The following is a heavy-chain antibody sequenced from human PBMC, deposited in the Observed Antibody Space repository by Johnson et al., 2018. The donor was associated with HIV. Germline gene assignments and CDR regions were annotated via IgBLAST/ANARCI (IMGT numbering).Heavy chain of an antibody. D-gene: IGHD3-22*01. CDR2: IGTAGDT. J-gene: IGHJ3*02. Sequence: MQLVESGGGLVQPGRSLRLSCAASGFTFSSYDMHWVRQATGKGLEWVSAIGTAGDTYYPGSVKGRFTISRDNSKNTLYLQMNSLRAEDTALYYCAKGSGYYAAFDIWGQGTMVTVSS. CDR3: AKGSGYYAAFDI. CDR1: GFTFSSYD. V-gene: IGHV3-13*01.